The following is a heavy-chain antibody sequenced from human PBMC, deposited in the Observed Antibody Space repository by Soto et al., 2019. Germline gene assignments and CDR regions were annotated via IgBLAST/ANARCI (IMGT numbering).Heavy chain of an antibody. V-gene: IGHV3-43*01. CDR1: GFTFDDYP. Sequence: RLSGSPSGFTFDDYPVHLVRQARGKGLEWVSLISWDGGSRYYADSVKGRFTISRDNSKNSLYLQMNSLRTDDTALYYCAKDINYTNCEPTIRSYNYGMDVWGQGPMVTVSS. CDR3: AKDINYTNCEPTIRSYNYGMDV. CDR2: ISWDGGSR. D-gene: IGHD4-4*01. J-gene: IGHJ6*02.